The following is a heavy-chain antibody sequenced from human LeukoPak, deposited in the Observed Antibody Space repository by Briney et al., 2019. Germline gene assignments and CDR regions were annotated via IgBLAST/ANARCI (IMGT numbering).Heavy chain of an antibody. J-gene: IGHJ5*02. D-gene: IGHD3-22*01. CDR3: AKDQYYYDSSGAYNWFDP. Sequence: GRSLRLSCAASGFTFSTYGMHWVRQAPGKGLEWVSSISSSGGPTYYADSVKGRFTISRDNSKNTLYLQMNSLRAEDTAVYYCAKDQYYYDSSGAYNWFDPWGQGTLVTVSS. CDR2: ISSSGGPT. CDR1: GFTFSTYG. V-gene: IGHV3-23*01.